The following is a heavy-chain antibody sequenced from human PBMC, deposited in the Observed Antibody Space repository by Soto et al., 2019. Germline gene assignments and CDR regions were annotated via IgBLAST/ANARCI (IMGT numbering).Heavy chain of an antibody. V-gene: IGHV4-34*01. CDR2: INHSGST. Sequence: QVQLQQWGAGLLKPSETLSLTCAVYGGSFSGSYWSWIRQPPGKGLEWIGEINHSGSTNYNPSLKSRVAISVDTSKNQCSLKLSSVTAADTAVYYCARGYCSSTSCPQDAFDIWGQGTMVTVSS. J-gene: IGHJ3*02. CDR3: ARGYCSSTSCPQDAFDI. D-gene: IGHD2-2*01. CDR1: GGSFSGSY.